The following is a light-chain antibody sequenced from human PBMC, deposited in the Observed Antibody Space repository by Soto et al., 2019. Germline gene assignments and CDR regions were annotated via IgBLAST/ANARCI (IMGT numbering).Light chain of an antibody. CDR3: QKYKSAPWT. V-gene: IGKV1-27*01. CDR1: QGISNY. J-gene: IGKJ1*01. Sequence: DIQMTQSPSSLSASVGDRVTITCRASQGISNYLAWYQQQPGKVPKLLIYVASTLASGVPSRFSGSGSGTDFTLTISSLQPEDVATYYCQKYKSAPWTFGQGTKVEIK. CDR2: VAS.